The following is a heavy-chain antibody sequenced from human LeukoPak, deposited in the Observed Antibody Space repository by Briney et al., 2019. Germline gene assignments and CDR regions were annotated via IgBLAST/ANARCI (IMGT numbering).Heavy chain of an antibody. Sequence: SETLSLTCTVSGGSISSYYWSWIRQPPGKGLEWIGYIYTSGSTNYNPSLKSRVTISVDTSKNQFSLKLSSVTAADTAVYYCARLPFLEYCYYMDVWGKGTTVTVSS. D-gene: IGHD3-3*02. CDR3: ARLPFLEYCYYMDV. J-gene: IGHJ6*03. CDR1: GGSISSYY. V-gene: IGHV4-4*09. CDR2: IYTSGST.